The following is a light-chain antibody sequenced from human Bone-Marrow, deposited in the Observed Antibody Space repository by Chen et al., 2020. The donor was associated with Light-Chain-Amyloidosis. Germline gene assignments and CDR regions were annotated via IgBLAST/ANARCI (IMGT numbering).Light chain of an antibody. CDR1: QDLSNY. Sequence: DIQMTQSPSSLSASVGDRVTITCQASQDLSNYLNWYQQKPGKAPKLLIYDASNLETGVPSRFSGSGSGTDFTFTISSLQPEDIATYYCQQYDNLPSFTFGPGTKVDIK. J-gene: IGKJ3*01. CDR3: QQYDNLPSFT. CDR2: DAS. V-gene: IGKV1-33*01.